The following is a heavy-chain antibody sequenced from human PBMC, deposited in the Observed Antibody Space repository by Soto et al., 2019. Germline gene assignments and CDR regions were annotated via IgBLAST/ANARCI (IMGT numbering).Heavy chain of an antibody. Sequence: GGSLRLSCAASGFTFSSYDMHWVRQATGKGLEWVSAIGTAGDTYYPGSVKGRFTISRENAKNSLYLQMNSLRAGDTAVYYCARANGGYSSGWYLRNAFDIWGQGTMVTVS. J-gene: IGHJ3*02. V-gene: IGHV3-13*01. CDR3: ARANGGYSSGWYLRNAFDI. CDR1: GFTFSSYD. D-gene: IGHD6-19*01. CDR2: IGTAGDT.